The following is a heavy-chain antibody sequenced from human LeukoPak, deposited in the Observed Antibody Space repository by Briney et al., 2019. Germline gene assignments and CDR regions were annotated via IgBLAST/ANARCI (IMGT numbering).Heavy chain of an antibody. CDR3: ARGRSRGMATITAYYYYYYGMDV. D-gene: IGHD5-24*01. CDR2: IIPIFGIA. J-gene: IGHJ6*02. V-gene: IGHV1-69*04. CDR1: GGTFSSYA. Sequence: SVKVSCKASGGTFSSYAISWVRQAPGQGLEWMGRIIPIFGIANYAQKFQGRVTTTADKSTSTAYMELSSLRSADTAVYYCARGRSRGMATITAYYYYYYGMDVWGQGTTVTVSS.